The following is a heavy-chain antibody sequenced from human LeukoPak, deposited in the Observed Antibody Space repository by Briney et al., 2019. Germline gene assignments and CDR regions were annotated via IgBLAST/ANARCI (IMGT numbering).Heavy chain of an antibody. CDR3: ARESGWGRYSIYYSDY. J-gene: IGHJ4*02. D-gene: IGHD2-15*01. CDR2: ISYDGSNK. Sequence: LPGGSLRLSCAASGFTFSSYAMHWVRQAPGKGLEWVAVISYDGSNKYYADSVKGRFTISRDNSKNTLYLQMNSLTAEDTAVYYCARESGWGRYSIYYSDYWGQGTLVTVSS. V-gene: IGHV3-30-3*01. CDR1: GFTFSSYA.